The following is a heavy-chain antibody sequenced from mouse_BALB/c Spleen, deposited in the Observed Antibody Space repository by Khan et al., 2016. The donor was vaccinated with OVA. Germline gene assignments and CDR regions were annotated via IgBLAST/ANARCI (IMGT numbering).Heavy chain of an antibody. CDR3: VRQGNNDEAWFAY. V-gene: IGHV1-76*01. J-gene: IGHJ3*01. CDR2: IYPGTGSS. D-gene: IGHD1-3*01. Sequence: QVQLKQSGAELVRPGASVKLSCKASGYIFTSYWIHWIKQRSGQGLEWIARIYPGTGSSHYNEKFKGKATLTADKSSNTAYMHLSSLKSEDSAVYFCVRQGNNDEAWFAYWGQGTLVTVSA. CDR1: GYIFTSYW.